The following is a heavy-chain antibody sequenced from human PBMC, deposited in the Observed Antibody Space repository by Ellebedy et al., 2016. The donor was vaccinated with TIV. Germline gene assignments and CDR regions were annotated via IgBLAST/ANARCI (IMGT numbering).Heavy chain of an antibody. CDR2: IYYSGST. Sequence: SETLSLXXTVSGGSISSSSYYWSWIRQPPGKGLEWIGYIYYSGSTNYNPSLKSRVTISVDTSKNQFSLKLSSVTAADTAVYYCARGRSGWYPYDAFDIWGQGTMVTVSS. V-gene: IGHV4-61*01. CDR1: GGSISSSSYY. CDR3: ARGRSGWYPYDAFDI. J-gene: IGHJ3*02. D-gene: IGHD6-19*01.